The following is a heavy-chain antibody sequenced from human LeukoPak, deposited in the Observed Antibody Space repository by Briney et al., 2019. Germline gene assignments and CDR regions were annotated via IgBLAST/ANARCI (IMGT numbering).Heavy chain of an antibody. V-gene: IGHV3-23*01. CDR2: MGVSGDNV. CDR3: AKDPNGDYVGAFDT. D-gene: IGHD4-17*01. Sequence: PGGSLRLSCAASGFTFSAYGVTWVRQAPGKGLEWFSSMGVSGDNVHYADSVKGRFAISRDNSKNTLYLQMNSLRAEDAAVYYCAKDPNGDYVGAFDTWGQGTMVSVSS. CDR1: GFTFSAYG. J-gene: IGHJ3*02.